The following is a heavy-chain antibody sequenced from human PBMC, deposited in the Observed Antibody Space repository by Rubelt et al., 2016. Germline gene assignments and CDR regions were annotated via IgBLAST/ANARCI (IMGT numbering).Heavy chain of an antibody. D-gene: IGHD5-18*01. CDR1: GFTVSSNY. V-gene: IGHV3-53*04. Sequence: EVQLLESGGGLVQPGGSLRLSCAASGFTVSSNYMSWVRQAPGKGLEWVSVIYSGGSTYYADSVKGRFTISRPNSKNTLYLQMNSLRAEDTAVYYCASDPVDTAMDPHGVGWGQGTLVTVSS. CDR2: IYSGGST. CDR3: ASDPVDTAMDPHGVG. J-gene: IGHJ4*02.